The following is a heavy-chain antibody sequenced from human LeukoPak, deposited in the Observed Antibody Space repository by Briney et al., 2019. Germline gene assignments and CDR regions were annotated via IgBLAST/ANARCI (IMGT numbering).Heavy chain of an antibody. CDR1: GYTFTSYD. D-gene: IGHD6-25*01. V-gene: IGHV1-8*01. CDR3: ARDSPPSPHTSGRRHRAFDP. J-gene: IGHJ5*02. CDR2: MNPNSGNT. Sequence: GASVKVSCKASGYTFTSYDINWVRQATGQGLEWMGWMNPNSGNTGYAQKFQGRVTMTRNTSISTAYMELSSLRSEDTAVYYCARDSPPSPHTSGRRHRAFDPWGQGTLVTVSS.